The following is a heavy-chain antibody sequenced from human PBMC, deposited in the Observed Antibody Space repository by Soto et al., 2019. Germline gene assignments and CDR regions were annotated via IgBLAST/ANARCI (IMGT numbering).Heavy chain of an antibody. CDR2: ISFDGSNK. V-gene: IGHV3-30*18. CDR1: GFTFSNYA. D-gene: IGHD2-2*01. CDR3: AKHGIAWDQTLSQPNWFDP. Sequence: PGGSLRLSCAAPGFTFSNYAIHWDRQAPGRGLEWVTVISFDGSNKYYADSVKGRFTISRDNSKNTVYLQMNSLRVEDTAVYYCAKHGIAWDQTLSQPNWFDPWGQGTLVTVSS. J-gene: IGHJ5*02.